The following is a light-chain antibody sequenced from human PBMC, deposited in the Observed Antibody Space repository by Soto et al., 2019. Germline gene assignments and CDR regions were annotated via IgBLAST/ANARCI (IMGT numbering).Light chain of an antibody. CDR2: KAS. CDR3: QQYNSFPVT. CDR1: QTISSW. V-gene: IGKV1-5*03. J-gene: IGKJ2*01. Sequence: DIQMTQSPSTLSASVGDRVTITCRASQTISSWLAWYQQKPGKAPKLLIYKASNLESGVPSRFRGSGSWTEFTLSSSSLQPDDFATYYCQQYNSFPVTFGQGTKLEIK.